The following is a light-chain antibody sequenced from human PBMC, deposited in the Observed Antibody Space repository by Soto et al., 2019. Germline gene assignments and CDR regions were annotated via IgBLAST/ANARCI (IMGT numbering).Light chain of an antibody. CDR1: QSVSIN. CDR3: QQYYNWPPLYT. Sequence: EIVLTQSPATLSVSPGERATLSCRASQSVSINLAWYRQKPGQAPRFLIYEASTRATGIPARFSGSGSGTEFTLTISSLQSDDSAIYYGQQYYNWPPLYTFGQGTKLEIK. J-gene: IGKJ2*01. CDR2: EAS. V-gene: IGKV3D-15*01.